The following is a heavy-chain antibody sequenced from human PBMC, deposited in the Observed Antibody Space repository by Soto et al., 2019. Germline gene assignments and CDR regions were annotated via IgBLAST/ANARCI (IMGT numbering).Heavy chain of an antibody. J-gene: IGHJ5*02. V-gene: IGHV4-59*01. CDR1: GGSISSYY. CDR2: IYYSGGT. CDR3: ARDRAGHCSGGSCYPNNWFDP. Sequence: PSETLSLTCTVSGGSISSYYWSWIRQPPGKGLEWFGYIYYSGGTNYNPSLKSRVTISVDTSKNQFSLKLSSVTAADTAVYYCARDRAGHCSGGSCYPNNWFDPWGQGTLVTVSS. D-gene: IGHD2-15*01.